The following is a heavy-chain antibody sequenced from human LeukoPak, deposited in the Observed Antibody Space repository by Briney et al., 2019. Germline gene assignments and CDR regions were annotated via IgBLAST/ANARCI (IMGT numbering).Heavy chain of an antibody. CDR3: ARECRAAAGTSKGTNWFDP. Sequence: ASVKVSCKASGYTFTGYYMHWVRQAPGQGLEWMGWINPNSGGTNYAQKFQGRVTMTRDTSISTAYMELSRLRSDDTAVYYCARECRAAAGTSKGTNWFDPWGQGTLVTVSS. D-gene: IGHD6-13*01. V-gene: IGHV1-2*02. CDR1: GYTFTGYY. CDR2: INPNSGGT. J-gene: IGHJ5*02.